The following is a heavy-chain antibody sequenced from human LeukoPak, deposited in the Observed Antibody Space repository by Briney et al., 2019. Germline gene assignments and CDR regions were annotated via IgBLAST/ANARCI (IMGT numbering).Heavy chain of an antibody. CDR3: ARDLVLGGYCSGGSCYRYWFDP. D-gene: IGHD2-15*01. CDR2: INPNSGGT. Sequence: GASVKVSCKASGYTFTGYYMHWVRQAPGQGLEWMGGINPNSGGTNYAQKFQGRVTMTRDTSISTAYMELSRLRSDDTAVYYCARDLVLGGYCSGGSCYRYWFDPWGQGTLVTVSS. CDR1: GYTFTGYY. J-gene: IGHJ5*02. V-gene: IGHV1-2*02.